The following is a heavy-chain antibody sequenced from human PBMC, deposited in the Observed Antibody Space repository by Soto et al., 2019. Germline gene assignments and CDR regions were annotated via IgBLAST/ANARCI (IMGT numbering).Heavy chain of an antibody. Sequence: GASVKVSCKASGYTFTGYYMHWVRQAPGQGLEWMGWINPNSGGTNYAQKFQGWVTMTRDTSISTAYMELSRLRSDDTAVYYCAREDLLNPYSSGWPSYGMDVWGQGTTVTVSS. CDR3: AREDLLNPYSSGWPSYGMDV. CDR2: INPNSGGT. J-gene: IGHJ6*02. V-gene: IGHV1-2*04. D-gene: IGHD6-19*01. CDR1: GYTFTGYY.